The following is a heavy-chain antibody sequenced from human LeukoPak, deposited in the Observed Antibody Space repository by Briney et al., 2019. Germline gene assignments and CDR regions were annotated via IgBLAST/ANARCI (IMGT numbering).Heavy chain of an antibody. Sequence: SETLSLTCTVSSGSISSNNYYWGWIRQPPGKGLEWIVSIYYTGSTFYNPSLKSRVTMSLDALKNQLTLKVTSVTATDTAVYYCSRLVSYDVLTENFYKYYMDVWGKGTTVTVSS. D-gene: IGHD3-9*01. J-gene: IGHJ6*03. CDR3: SRLVSYDVLTENFYKYYMDV. CDR1: SGSISSNNYY. CDR2: IYYTGST. V-gene: IGHV4-39*01.